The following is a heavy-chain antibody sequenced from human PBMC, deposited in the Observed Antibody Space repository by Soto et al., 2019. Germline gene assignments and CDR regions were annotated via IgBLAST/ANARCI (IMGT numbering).Heavy chain of an antibody. D-gene: IGHD3-10*01. CDR3: ARGKYYYGSGSYYDAFDI. J-gene: IGHJ3*02. CDR2: IYYSGST. Sequence: PSETLSLTCTVSGGSISGYFWSWIRQPPGKGLEWIGYIYYSGSTNYNPSLKSRVTISVDTSKNQFSLKLSSVTAADTAVYYCARGKYYYGSGSYYDAFDIWGQGTMVTVSS. CDR1: GGSISGYF. V-gene: IGHV4-59*12.